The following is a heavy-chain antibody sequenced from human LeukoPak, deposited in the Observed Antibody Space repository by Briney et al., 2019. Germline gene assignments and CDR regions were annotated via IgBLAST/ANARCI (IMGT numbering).Heavy chain of an antibody. V-gene: IGHV6-1*01. CDR3: ARGPGTLAS. CDR2: TYYRSKWYT. J-gene: IGHJ4*02. Sequence: SPTLSLTCAISGDSVSSNSATWNWIRQSPSRGLEWLGSTYYRSKWYTHYAVSVKSRININADTSKNQFSLQLNSVTPEDTAVYYCARGPGTLASWGQGTLVTVSS. CDR1: GDSVSSNSAT.